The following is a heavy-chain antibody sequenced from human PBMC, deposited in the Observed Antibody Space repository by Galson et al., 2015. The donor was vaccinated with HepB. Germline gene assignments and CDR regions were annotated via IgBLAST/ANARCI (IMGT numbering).Heavy chain of an antibody. D-gene: IGHD6-13*01. CDR2: IYSGGST. Sequence: SLRLSCAASGFTVSSNYMSWVRQAPGKGLEWVSVIYSGGSTYYADSVKGRFTISRDNSKNTLYLQMNSLRAEDTAVYYCASQKAAAGTMEDYWGQGTLVTVSS. CDR3: ASQKAAAGTMEDY. J-gene: IGHJ4*02. CDR1: GFTVSSNY. V-gene: IGHV3-53*01.